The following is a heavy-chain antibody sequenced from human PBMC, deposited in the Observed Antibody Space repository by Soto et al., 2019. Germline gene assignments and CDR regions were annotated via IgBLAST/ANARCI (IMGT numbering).Heavy chain of an antibody. Sequence: GGSLRLSCVASGFTFSRYAMSWVRQAPGKGLEWVSGISSSSGGTYYADSVKGRLTISRDNSKNTLYLQMDSLRAEDTALYYCANGWSDYEYPYAFDIWGQGTMVTVSS. J-gene: IGHJ3*02. V-gene: IGHV3-23*01. CDR3: ANGWSDYEYPYAFDI. D-gene: IGHD3-22*01. CDR2: ISSSSGGT. CDR1: GFTFSRYA.